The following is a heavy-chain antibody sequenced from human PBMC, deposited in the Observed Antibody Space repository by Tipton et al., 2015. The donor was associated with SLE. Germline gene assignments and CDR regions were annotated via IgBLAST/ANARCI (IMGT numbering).Heavy chain of an antibody. V-gene: IGHV4-34*01. CDR2: INHSGST. Sequence: TLSLTCAVYGGSFSGYYWSWIRQPPGKGLEWIGEINHSGSTNYNPSLKSRVTISVDTSKNQFSLKLSSVTAADTAVYYCARGYSYGSYFDYWGQGTLVTVSS. D-gene: IGHD5-18*01. J-gene: IGHJ4*02. CDR1: GGSFSGYY. CDR3: ARGYSYGSYFDY.